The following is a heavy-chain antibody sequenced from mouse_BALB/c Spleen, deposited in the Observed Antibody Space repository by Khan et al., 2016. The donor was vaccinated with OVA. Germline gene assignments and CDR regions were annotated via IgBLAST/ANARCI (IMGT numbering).Heavy chain of an antibody. CDR2: IWSAGST. V-gene: IGHV2-2*02. Sequence: VQLQESGPGLVQPSQSLSITCTVSGFSLTNYSVHWVRQSPGKGLEWLGVIWSAGSTDYNAAFISRLTIGKDNSRSQVFFKMNSLQPNDTAIYYCARRGYDYGRGALFAYWGQGTLVTVSA. D-gene: IGHD2-4*01. J-gene: IGHJ3*01. CDR1: GFSLTNYS. CDR3: ARRGYDYGRGALFAY.